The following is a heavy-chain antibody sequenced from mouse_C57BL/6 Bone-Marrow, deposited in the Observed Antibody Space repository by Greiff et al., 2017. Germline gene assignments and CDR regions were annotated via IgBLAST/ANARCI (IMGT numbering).Heavy chain of an antibody. J-gene: IGHJ2*01. CDR2: IDPSDSYT. CDR3: ARCAYFDY. V-gene: IGHV1-59*01. Sequence: VQLQQPGAELVRPGTSVKLSCKASGYTFTSYWMHWVKQRPGQGLEWIGVIDPSDSYTKYNQKFKGKATLTVDTSSSTAYMQLSSLTSEDSAVYYCARCAYFDYWGQGTTLTVSS. CDR1: GYTFTSYW.